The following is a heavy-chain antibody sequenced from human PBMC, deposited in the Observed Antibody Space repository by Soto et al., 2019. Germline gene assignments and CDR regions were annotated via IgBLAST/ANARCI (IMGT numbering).Heavy chain of an antibody. Sequence: GGSLRLSCAASGFTFSDYYMSWIRQAPGKGLEWVSYISSSGSTIYYADSVKGRFTISRDNAKNSLYLQMNSLRAEDTAVYYCARVDYDFWSGYSSVNWFDPWGQGTLVTVS. V-gene: IGHV3-11*01. CDR3: ARVDYDFWSGYSSVNWFDP. J-gene: IGHJ5*02. D-gene: IGHD3-3*01. CDR2: ISSSGSTI. CDR1: GFTFSDYY.